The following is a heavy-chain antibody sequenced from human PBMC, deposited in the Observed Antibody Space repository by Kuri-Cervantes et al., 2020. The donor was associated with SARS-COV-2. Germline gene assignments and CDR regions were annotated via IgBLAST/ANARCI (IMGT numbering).Heavy chain of an antibody. J-gene: IGHJ6*03. D-gene: IGHD6-13*01. CDR2: ISGSGGST. CDR3: SLSSSSVYYYYMDV. V-gene: IGHV3-23*01. CDR1: GFTFSSYA. Sequence: GESLKISCAASGFTFSSYAMSWVRQAPGKGLEWVSAISGSGGSTYYADPVKGRFTISRDNSKNTLYLQMNSLRAEDTAVYYCSLSSSSVYYYYMDVWGKGTTVTVSS.